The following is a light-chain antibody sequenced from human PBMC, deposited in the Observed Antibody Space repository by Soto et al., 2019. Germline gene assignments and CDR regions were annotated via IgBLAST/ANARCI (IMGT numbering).Light chain of an antibody. CDR2: GAS. J-gene: IGKJ4*01. Sequence: EIVMTQSPATLSVSPGEKATLSFRASQSISSDLAWYQQKPGQAPRLLIYGASTRATGIPARFTGSGSGTEFTLTIRSPQSEDFAVYYCQQFNNWPLTFGGGTKVDIK. CDR3: QQFNNWPLT. CDR1: QSISSD. V-gene: IGKV3-15*01.